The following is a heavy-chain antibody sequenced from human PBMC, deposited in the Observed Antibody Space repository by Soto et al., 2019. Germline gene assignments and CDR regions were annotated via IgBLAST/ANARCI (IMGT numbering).Heavy chain of an antibody. CDR2: INHSAST. D-gene: IGHD5-12*01. CDR1: GGSFTAYY. J-gene: IGHJ6*02. CDR3: ARGPRNSGYGTGAGFYYYYNGMDV. Sequence: QVQLQQWGAGLLKPSETLSLTCGVYGGSFTAYYWRWIRQPPGKGLEFIGEINHSASTNYSPSLKSRVTISIDTSRNHFSLTMRSVTAADTAVYYRARGPRNSGYGTGAGFYYYYNGMDVWGQGTTVTVSS. V-gene: IGHV4-34*01.